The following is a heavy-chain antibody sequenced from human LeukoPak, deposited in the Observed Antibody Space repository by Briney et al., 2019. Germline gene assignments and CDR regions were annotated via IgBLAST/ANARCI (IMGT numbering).Heavy chain of an antibody. V-gene: IGHV4-34*01. CDR3: ARGRIAAATPRYGY. J-gene: IGHJ4*02. CDR2: INHSGST. D-gene: IGHD6-13*01. CDR1: GGSFSGYY. Sequence: SETLSLTCAVYGGSFSGYYWSWLRQPPGKGLEWLGEINHSGSTNYNPSLKSRVTISVDTSKNQFSLKLSSVTAADTAVYYCARGRIAAATPRYGYWGQGTLVTVSS.